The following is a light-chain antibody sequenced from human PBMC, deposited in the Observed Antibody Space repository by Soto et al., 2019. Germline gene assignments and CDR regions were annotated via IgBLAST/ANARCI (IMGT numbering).Light chain of an antibody. CDR3: QHYGGLWT. J-gene: IGKJ1*01. CDR2: DAS. Sequence: GNRAAISFRASQSIGNRLAWYQQKPGTAPKVLIYDASTLESGVPSRFSGSGSGTNFILTISSLQPDDFATYYCQHYGGLWTFGLGAKVDI. V-gene: IGKV1-5*01. CDR1: QSIGNR.